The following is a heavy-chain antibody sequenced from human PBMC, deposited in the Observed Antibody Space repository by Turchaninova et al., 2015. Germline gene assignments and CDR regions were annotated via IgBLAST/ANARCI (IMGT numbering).Heavy chain of an antibody. CDR1: GFTFGAYG. CDR3: TRDPHNDYAFDI. J-gene: IGHJ3*02. V-gene: IGHV3-49*04. D-gene: IGHD3-3*01. Sequence: EVQLVESGGGLVQPGRSLRLSCTASGFTFGAYGLNWVRQAPGRGREWVGLIRNKAQGGKPDSAASVKARFTISTNDSKLITYLQMNSLKTEDTSVYYCTRDPHNDYAFDIWGQGTMVTVSS. CDR2: IRNKAQGGKP.